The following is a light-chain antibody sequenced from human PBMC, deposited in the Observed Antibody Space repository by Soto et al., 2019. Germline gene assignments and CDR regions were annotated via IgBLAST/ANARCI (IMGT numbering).Light chain of an antibody. J-gene: IGKJ4*01. CDR3: QHYGKSPVT. Sequence: EIVLTQSPGTLPLSPGERATLSCRTSQSVNSAYLAWYQQKPGQAPRLLIYGASNRATGIPDRFSGSGSGTDFTLTISRLEPEDFAVYYCQHYGKSPVTFGGGTKVAIK. CDR2: GAS. CDR1: QSVNSAY. V-gene: IGKV3-20*01.